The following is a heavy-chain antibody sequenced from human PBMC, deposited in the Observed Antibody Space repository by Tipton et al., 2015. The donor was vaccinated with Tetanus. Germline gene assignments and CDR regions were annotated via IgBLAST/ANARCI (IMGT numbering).Heavy chain of an antibody. CDR2: IYTGGSA. Sequence: ASGVTVSGNYMSWVRQAPGKGLEWVSVIYTGGSAGYTDSVKGRFTISRDNSNNSLSLQMNSLRIDDTAVYYCAFRTNWRFSRGFDCWGQGILVTVSS. CDR3: AFRTNWRFSRGFDC. D-gene: IGHD1-20*01. J-gene: IGHJ4*02. CDR1: GVTVSGNY. V-gene: IGHV3-53*01.